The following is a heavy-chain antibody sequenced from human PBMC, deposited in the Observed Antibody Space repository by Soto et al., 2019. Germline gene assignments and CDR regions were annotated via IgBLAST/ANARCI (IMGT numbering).Heavy chain of an antibody. CDR2: INHSGST. CDR3: ARGSELTQRRIYYYYYYMDV. Sequence: SETLSLTCAVYGGSFSGYYWSWIRQPPGKGLEWIGEINHSGSTNYNPSLKSRVTISVDTSKNQFSLKLSSVTAADTAVYYCARGSELTQRRIYYYYYYMDVWGKGTTVTVSS. V-gene: IGHV4-34*01. D-gene: IGHD1-26*01. J-gene: IGHJ6*03. CDR1: GGSFSGYY.